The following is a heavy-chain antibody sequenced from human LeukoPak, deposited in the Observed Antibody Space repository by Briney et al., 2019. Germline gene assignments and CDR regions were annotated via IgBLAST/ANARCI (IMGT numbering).Heavy chain of an antibody. V-gene: IGHV1-18*01. CDR3: ASGQTYSSSWQGDYYYGMDV. D-gene: IGHD6-13*01. CDR2: ISAYSGDT. CDR1: GYTFTSYG. Sequence: GASVKVSCKASGYTFTSYGISWLRQAPGQGLEWMGWISAYSGDTNYAQKFQGRATMTTDTSTSTACMELRSLRSDDTAVYYCASGQTYSSSWQGDYYYGMDVWGQGTTVTVSS. J-gene: IGHJ6*02.